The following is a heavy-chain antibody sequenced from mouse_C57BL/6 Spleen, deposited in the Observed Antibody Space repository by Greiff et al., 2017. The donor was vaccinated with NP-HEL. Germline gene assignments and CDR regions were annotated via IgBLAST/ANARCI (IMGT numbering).Heavy chain of an antibody. V-gene: IGHV1-82*01. CDR1: GYAFSSSW. CDR2: IYPGDGDT. J-gene: IGHJ2*01. Sequence: VKLMESGPELVKPGASVKISCKASGYAFSSSWMNWVKQRPGKGLEWIGRIYPGDGDTNYNGKFKGKATLTADKSSSTAYMQLSSLTSEDSAVYFCARSDYYGSSDYFDYWGQGTTLTVSS. D-gene: IGHD1-1*01. CDR3: ARSDYYGSSDYFDY.